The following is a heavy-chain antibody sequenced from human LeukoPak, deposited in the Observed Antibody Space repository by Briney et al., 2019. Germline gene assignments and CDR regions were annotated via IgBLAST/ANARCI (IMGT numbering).Heavy chain of an antibody. J-gene: IGHJ6*02. CDR2: IYYSGST. CDR3: ARDRDYYDSSGYQVAHYNYGMDV. D-gene: IGHD3-22*01. CDR1: GGSISSGDYY. Sequence: PSETLSLTCTVSGGSISSGDYYWSWIRQPPGKGLEWIGYIYYSGSTYYNPSLKSRVTISVDTSKNQFSLKLSSVTAADTAVYYCARDRDYYDSSGYQVAHYNYGMDVWGQGTTVTVSS. V-gene: IGHV4-30-4*01.